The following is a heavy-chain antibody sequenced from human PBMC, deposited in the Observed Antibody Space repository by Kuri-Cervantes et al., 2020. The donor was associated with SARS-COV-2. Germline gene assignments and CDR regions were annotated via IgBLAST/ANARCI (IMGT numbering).Heavy chain of an antibody. D-gene: IGHD2-21*01. CDR3: AKDHFGVHDF. CDR2: ISSSGGTI. J-gene: IGHJ4*02. CDR1: GFTFSSYA. V-gene: IGHV3-48*02. Sequence: GGSLRLSCAASGFTFSSYAMHWVRQAPGKGLEWVSYISSSGGTIYYADSVKGRFTITRDNAKNSLYLQTNSLRDEDTAMYYCAKDHFGVHDFWGQGTLVTVSS.